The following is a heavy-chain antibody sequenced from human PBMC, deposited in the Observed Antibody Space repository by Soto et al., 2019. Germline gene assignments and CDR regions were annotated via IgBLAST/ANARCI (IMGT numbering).Heavy chain of an antibody. V-gene: IGHV1-69*13. J-gene: IGHJ6*02. CDR1: GGTFSSYA. CDR2: IIPIFGTA. CDR3: ARGGLRGSPTTGYYYYGMDV. D-gene: IGHD5-12*01. Sequence: EASVKVSCKASGGTFSSYAISWVRQAPGQGLEWMGGIIPIFGTANYAQKFQGRVTITADESTSTAYMELSSLRSEDTAVYYCARGGLRGSPTTGYYYYGMDVWGQGTTVTVSS.